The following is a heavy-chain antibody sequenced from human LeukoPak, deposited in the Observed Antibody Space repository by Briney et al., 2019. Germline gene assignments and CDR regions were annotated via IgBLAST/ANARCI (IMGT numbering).Heavy chain of an antibody. CDR2: FSGGIDTT. Sequence: GGSLRLSCTASGFTFGDYAMSWVRQTPGKGLEWVATFSGGIDTTYYASSVRGRFTISRDNSKNTLDLQMNSLRAEDTAVYYCAKATLRTCSGATCYYFDNWGQGALVTVSS. D-gene: IGHD2-15*01. J-gene: IGHJ4*02. CDR1: GFTFGDYA. V-gene: IGHV3-23*01. CDR3: AKATLRTCSGATCYYFDN.